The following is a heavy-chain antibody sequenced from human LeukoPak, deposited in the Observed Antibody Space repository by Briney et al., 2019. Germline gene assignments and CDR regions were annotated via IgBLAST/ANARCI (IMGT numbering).Heavy chain of an antibody. D-gene: IGHD3-16*01. Sequence: ASVKVSCKASGYIFTGYYMHWVRQAPGQGLEWMGWITPKNGGTNYAQNLQGRVTITRDTSTSTAYMELTSLRSDDTAVYYCARLINGGRAFDIWGQGTVVTVSS. CDR3: ARLINGGRAFDI. V-gene: IGHV1-2*02. J-gene: IGHJ3*02. CDR1: GYIFTGYY. CDR2: ITPKNGGT.